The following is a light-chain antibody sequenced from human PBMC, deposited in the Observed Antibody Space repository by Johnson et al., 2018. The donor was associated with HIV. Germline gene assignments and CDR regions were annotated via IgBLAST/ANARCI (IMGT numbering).Light chain of an antibody. J-gene: IGLJ1*01. CDR2: DNN. Sequence: QAVLTQPPSVSAAPGQKVTISCSGSSSNIGNNYVSWYQQLPGRAPKLLIYDNNKRPSGIPDRFSASKSGTSATLGITGLQTGDEADYYCGTWDSSLSAYDFGTGTKVTVL. V-gene: IGLV1-51*01. CDR1: SSNIGNNY. CDR3: GTWDSSLSAYD.